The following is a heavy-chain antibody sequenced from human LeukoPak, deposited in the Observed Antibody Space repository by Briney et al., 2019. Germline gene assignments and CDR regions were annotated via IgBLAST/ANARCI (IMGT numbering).Heavy chain of an antibody. D-gene: IGHD1-14*01. CDR3: ARDSPESWFDP. V-gene: IGHV3-30-3*01. J-gene: IGHJ5*02. Sequence: GGSLRLSCAASVFTFSSYAMHWVRQAPGKGLEWVAVISYDGSNKYYADSVKGRFTISRDNSKSTLYLQMNSLRAEDTAVYYCARDSPESWFDPWGQGTLVTVSS. CDR1: VFTFSSYA. CDR2: ISYDGSNK.